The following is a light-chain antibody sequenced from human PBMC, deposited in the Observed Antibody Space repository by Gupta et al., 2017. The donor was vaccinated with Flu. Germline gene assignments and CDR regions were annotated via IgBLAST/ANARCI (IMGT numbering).Light chain of an antibody. V-gene: IGKV3-11*01. CDR3: QQRSRWPVT. CDR1: QGVSSS. Sequence: GERATISCRASQGVSSSLAWYQQKPGEAPKLLISDASNMATAVPARFSGSGSGTDFTLTISSLQPEDFALYYCQQRSRWPVTFGQGTQLEIK. CDR2: DAS. J-gene: IGKJ5*01.